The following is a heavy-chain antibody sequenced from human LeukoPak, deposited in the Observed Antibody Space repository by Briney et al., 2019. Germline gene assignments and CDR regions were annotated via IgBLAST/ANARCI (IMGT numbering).Heavy chain of an antibody. CDR2: ISAYNGNT. CDR1: GYTFTSYG. Sequence: GASVKVSCKASGYTFTSYGISWVRQAPGQGLEWMGWISAYNGNTNYAQKLQGTVTMTTDTSPSRAYLELRSLSSDDTAVYYCARDTGTIDEEFYYYYYGMDVWGQGTTVTVSS. V-gene: IGHV1-18*01. D-gene: IGHD3-10*01. CDR3: ARDTGTIDEEFYYYYYGMDV. J-gene: IGHJ6*02.